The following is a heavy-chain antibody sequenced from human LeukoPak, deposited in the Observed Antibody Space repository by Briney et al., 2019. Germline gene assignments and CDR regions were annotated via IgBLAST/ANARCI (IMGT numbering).Heavy chain of an antibody. CDR2: MNSDGSST. Sequence: GGSLRLSCAASGFPFSNYWMHWVRQAPGKGLVWVSRMNSDGSSTSYADSAKGRFTISRDNAKNTLYLQMNSLRAEDAAVYYCATVSRSSGRGYFDYWGQGTLVTVS. D-gene: IGHD6-19*01. CDR1: GFPFSNYW. CDR3: ATVSRSSGRGYFDY. V-gene: IGHV3-74*01. J-gene: IGHJ4*02.